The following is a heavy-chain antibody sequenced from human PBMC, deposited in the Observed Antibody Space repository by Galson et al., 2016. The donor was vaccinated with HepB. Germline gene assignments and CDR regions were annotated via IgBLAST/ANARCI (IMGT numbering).Heavy chain of an antibody. Sequence: SLRLSCAASGFTLSDYWMTWVRQAPGKGLEWVANINEDGNIKLYVNSVKGRFTISRDNTRNSVYLKMNSLSGDDTAVYYCARLSRPYGLDVWGHGTTVTVSS. J-gene: IGHJ6*02. V-gene: IGHV3-7*01. CDR2: INEDGNIK. CDR1: GFTLSDYW. D-gene: IGHD6-13*01. CDR3: ARLSRPYGLDV.